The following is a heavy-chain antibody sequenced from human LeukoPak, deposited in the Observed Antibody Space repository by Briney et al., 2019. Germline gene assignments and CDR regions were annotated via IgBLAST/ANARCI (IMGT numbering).Heavy chain of an antibody. Sequence: GGSLRLSCAASGFTFSTYWMHWVRQAPGKGLVWVSRINSDGSSTGYADSVKGRFTISRDNAKNSLYLQMNSLRAEDTAIYYCARSGQHLFDFWGQGTLVTVSS. CDR1: GFTFSTYW. CDR2: INSDGSST. J-gene: IGHJ4*02. V-gene: IGHV3-74*01. CDR3: ARSGQHLFDF. D-gene: IGHD6-13*01.